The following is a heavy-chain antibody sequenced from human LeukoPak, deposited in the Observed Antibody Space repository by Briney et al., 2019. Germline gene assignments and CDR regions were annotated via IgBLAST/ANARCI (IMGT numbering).Heavy chain of an antibody. CDR3: RRGSVRFPPVAGKPFDY. CDR1: GGSFSGYY. CDR2: INHSGST. J-gene: IGHJ4*02. Sequence: SETLSLTCAVYGGSFSGYYWSWIRQPPGKGLEWIGEINHSGSTNYNPSLKSRVTISVDTSKNQFSLKLSSVTAADTAVYYCRRGSVRFPPVAGKPFDYGAREPWSPSPQ. D-gene: IGHD6-19*01. V-gene: IGHV4-34*01.